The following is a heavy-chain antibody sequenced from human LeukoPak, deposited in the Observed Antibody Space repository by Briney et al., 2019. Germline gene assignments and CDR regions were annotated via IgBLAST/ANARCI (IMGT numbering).Heavy chain of an antibody. CDR3: AIEVVDSLQWLVLFDY. V-gene: IGHV6-1*01. D-gene: IGHD6-19*01. J-gene: IGHJ4*02. CDR1: GDSVSSNSAA. Sequence: SQTLSLTCAISGDSVSSNSAAWNWIRQSPSRGLEWLGRTYYRSKWNNDYAVSVKSRITINPDTSKNQFSLQLNSVTPEDTAVYYCAIEVVDSLQWLVLFDYWGQGTLVTVSS. CDR2: TYYRSKWNN.